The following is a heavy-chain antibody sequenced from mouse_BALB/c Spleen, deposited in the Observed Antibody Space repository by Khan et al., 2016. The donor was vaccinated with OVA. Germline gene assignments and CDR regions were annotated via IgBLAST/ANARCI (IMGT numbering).Heavy chain of an antibody. J-gene: IGHJ2*01. CDR2: INPHIGET. D-gene: IGHD1-1*01. CDR3: AKTYGSDFDN. CDR1: GYSFTGYF. V-gene: IGHV1-20*01. Sequence: VQLQQSGPELVKPGASVKISCKASGYSFTGYFMNWVMQSHGKSLEWIGRINPHIGETFYNQRFKDKATLTVDESSSTAHMVLRSLTSEDAAVYYCAKTYGSDFDNWGQGTTLTVSS.